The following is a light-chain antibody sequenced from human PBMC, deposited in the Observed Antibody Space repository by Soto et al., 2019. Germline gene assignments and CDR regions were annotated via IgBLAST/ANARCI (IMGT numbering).Light chain of an antibody. V-gene: IGLV2-14*01. J-gene: IGLJ2*01. CDR1: NSDVGDDNY. CDR2: EVT. CDR3: SSYTSSRTVV. Sequence: QSALTQPASVSGSPGQSITISCTGTNSDVGDDNYVSWYQQHPGKAPKLLIYEVTNRPSGVSDRFSGSKSDNTASLTIFGLQAEDGADYYCSSYTSSRTVVFGGGTKLTVL.